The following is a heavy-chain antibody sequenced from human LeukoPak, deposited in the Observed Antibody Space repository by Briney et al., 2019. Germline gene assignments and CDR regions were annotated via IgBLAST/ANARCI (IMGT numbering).Heavy chain of an antibody. J-gene: IGHJ6*02. Sequence: GGSLRLSCAASGFTFSSYGMHWVRQAPGKGLEWVAVISYDGSNKYYADSVKGRFTISRDNSKNTLYLQMNSLRAEDTAVYYCAKADMGYMVRGTNYYYYYGMDVWGQGTTVTVSS. D-gene: IGHD3-10*01. CDR3: AKADMGYMVRGTNYYYYYGMDV. CDR2: ISYDGSNK. CDR1: GFTFSSYG. V-gene: IGHV3-30*18.